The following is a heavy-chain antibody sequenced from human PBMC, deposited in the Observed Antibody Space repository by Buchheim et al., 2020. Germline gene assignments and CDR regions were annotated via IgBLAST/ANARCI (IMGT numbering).Heavy chain of an antibody. D-gene: IGHD3-16*02. CDR2: ISSSSSTI. Sequence: EVQLVESGGGLVQPGGSLRLSCAASGFTFSSYSMNWVRQAPGKGLEWVSYISSSSSTIYYADSVKGRFTISRDNAKNSLYLQMNSLRAEDTAVYYCARGYLFTTYYDYIWGSYHEYYFDYWGQGTL. CDR1: GFTFSSYS. V-gene: IGHV3-48*01. J-gene: IGHJ4*02. CDR3: ARGYLFTTYYDYIWGSYHEYYFDY.